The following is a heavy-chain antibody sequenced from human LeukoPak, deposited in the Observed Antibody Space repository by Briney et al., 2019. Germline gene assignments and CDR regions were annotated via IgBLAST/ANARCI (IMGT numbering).Heavy chain of an antibody. CDR2: ASSSGGST. CDR1: GFTFSCYA. V-gene: IGHV3-23*01. Sequence: GGSLRLSCAASGFTFSCYAMSWVRQAPGKGLEWVSVASSSGGSTYYADSVKGRFTISRDNSKNTLDLQMNSLRAEDTAVYYCVKDYSGGYYYFDYWGQGTLVTVSS. CDR3: VKDYSGGYYYFDY. J-gene: IGHJ4*02. D-gene: IGHD3-22*01.